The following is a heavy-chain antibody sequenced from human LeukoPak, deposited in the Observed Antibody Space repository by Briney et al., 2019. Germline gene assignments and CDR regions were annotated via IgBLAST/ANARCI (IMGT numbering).Heavy chain of an antibody. Sequence: GASVKVSCKASGYTFTSYGISWVRQAPGQGLEWMGWISAYNGNTNYAQKLQGRVTMTTDTSTSTAYMELRSLRSDDTAVYYCARDRPDYAYYYYYYYMDVWGKGTTVTVSS. CDR2: ISAYNGNT. CDR1: GYTFTSYG. V-gene: IGHV1-18*01. D-gene: IGHD4-17*01. CDR3: ARDRPDYAYYYYYYYMDV. J-gene: IGHJ6*03.